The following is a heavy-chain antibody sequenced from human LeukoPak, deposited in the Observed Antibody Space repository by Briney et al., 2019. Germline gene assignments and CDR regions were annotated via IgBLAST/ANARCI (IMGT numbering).Heavy chain of an antibody. CDR2: IYYSGST. D-gene: IGHD3-9*01. Sequence: SETLSLTCTVSGGSVSSGSYYWSWIRQPPGKGLEWIGYIYYSGSTNYNPSLKSRVTISVDTSKSQFSLKLSSVTAADTAVYYCTRARGAGGGYFDWLLSLAYWGQGTLVTVSS. J-gene: IGHJ4*02. CDR3: TRARGAGGGYFDWLLSLAY. V-gene: IGHV4-61*01. CDR1: GGSVSSGSYY.